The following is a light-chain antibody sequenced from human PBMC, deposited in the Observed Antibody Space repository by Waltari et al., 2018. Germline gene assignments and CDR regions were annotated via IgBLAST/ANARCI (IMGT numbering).Light chain of an antibody. CDR3: QQYNSYWT. Sequence: DIQLTQSPSTLSASVGDRVTITCRASQSISSWLAWYQQKPGKAPKLLIYKASSLENEVPSRFSGSGSGTEFTLTISSLQPDDFATYYCQQYNSYWTFGQGTKVEIK. V-gene: IGKV1-5*03. CDR2: KAS. CDR1: QSISSW. J-gene: IGKJ1*01.